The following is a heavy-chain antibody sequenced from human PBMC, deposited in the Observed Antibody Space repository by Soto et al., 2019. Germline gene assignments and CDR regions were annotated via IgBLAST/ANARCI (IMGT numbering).Heavy chain of an antibody. Sequence: KISCNGSGISLAIYWLPWVRQMPGKGLECMGIINPGDSDTRYSPSFQGQVTLSVDKSISTAYLQWRSLKASDPAIYFCASQTPHPHGGGFDYVFVSWGPGTLVTVSS. CDR1: GISLAIYW. D-gene: IGHD3-10*02. V-gene: IGHV5-51*01. CDR2: INPGDSDT. CDR3: ASQTPHPHGGGFDYVFVS. J-gene: IGHJ4*02.